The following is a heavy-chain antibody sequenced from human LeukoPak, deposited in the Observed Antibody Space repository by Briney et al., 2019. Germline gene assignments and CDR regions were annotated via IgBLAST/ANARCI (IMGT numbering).Heavy chain of an antibody. CDR2: ISGSGGST. Sequence: GGSLRLSCAASGFTFSSYAMSWVRQAPGKGLEWVSGISGSGGSTYYADSVKGRFTISRDNSKNTLYLQMNSLRVEDTAVYYCAKTSPGYTYGLLDYWGQGTLVTVSS. CDR3: AKTSPGYTYGLLDY. V-gene: IGHV3-23*01. J-gene: IGHJ4*02. CDR1: GFTFSSYA. D-gene: IGHD5-18*01.